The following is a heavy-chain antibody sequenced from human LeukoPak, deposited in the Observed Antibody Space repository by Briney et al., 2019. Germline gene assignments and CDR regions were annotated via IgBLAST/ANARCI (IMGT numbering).Heavy chain of an antibody. D-gene: IGHD3-22*01. CDR1: GFAFSNYA. Sequence: PGGSLRLSCAASGFAFSNYAMSWVRQAPGKGLEWVSAVSGSGGSTYHADSVKGRFTISRDNSKNTLYLQMNTLRAEDTAVYYCAEGGRSSGYYYDFDYWGQGTLVTVSS. J-gene: IGHJ4*02. V-gene: IGHV3-23*01. CDR2: VSGSGGST. CDR3: AEGGRSSGYYYDFDY.